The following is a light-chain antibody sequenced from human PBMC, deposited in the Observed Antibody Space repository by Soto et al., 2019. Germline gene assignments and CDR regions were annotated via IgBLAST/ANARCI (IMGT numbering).Light chain of an antibody. J-gene: IGKJ2*01. CDR3: QQSNNWPPYT. Sequence: EIVMTQSPATLSVSPGERATLSCRASQSVRSNLAWFQQKPGQAPRLLIYGASTRATGIPARFSGSGSGTEFTLTISSLQSEDFAVYYCQQSNNWPPYTFGQGTKLDIK. CDR2: GAS. CDR1: QSVRSN. V-gene: IGKV3-15*01.